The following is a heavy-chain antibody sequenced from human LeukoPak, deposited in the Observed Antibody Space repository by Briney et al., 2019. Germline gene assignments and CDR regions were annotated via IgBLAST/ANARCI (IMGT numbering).Heavy chain of an antibody. CDR1: GFTFSNAW. D-gene: IGHD3-22*01. CDR3: TTDYYYDSSGYFPSTDY. J-gene: IGHJ4*02. CDR2: IKSKTDGGTT. Sequence: GGSLRLSCAASGFTFSNAWMSWVRQAPGKGLEWVGRIKSKTDGGTTDYAAPVKGRFTISRDDSKNTLYLQMNSLKTEDTAVYYCTTDYYYDSSGYFPSTDYWGQGTLVTVSS. V-gene: IGHV3-15*01.